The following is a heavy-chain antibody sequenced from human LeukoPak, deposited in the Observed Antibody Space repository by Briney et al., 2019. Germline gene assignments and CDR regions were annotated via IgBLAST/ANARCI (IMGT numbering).Heavy chain of an antibody. D-gene: IGHD3-22*01. CDR2: IYYSGST. V-gene: IGHV4-59*01. CDR3: ARGDYYDSSGPTGFDY. J-gene: IGHJ4*02. Sequence: SETLSLTCTVSGGSISSYYWSWIRQPPGKGLEWIGYIYYSGSTNYNPSLKSRVTISVDTSKNQFSLKLSSVTAADTAVYYCARGDYYDSSGPTGFDYWGQGTLVIVSS. CDR1: GGSISSYY.